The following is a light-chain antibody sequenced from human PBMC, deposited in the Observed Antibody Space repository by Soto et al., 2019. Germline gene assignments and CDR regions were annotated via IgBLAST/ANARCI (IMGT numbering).Light chain of an antibody. V-gene: IGKV1-5*01. CDR3: QQYNSYSYT. J-gene: IGKJ2*01. CDR1: QSVSGW. Sequence: DIQMTHSPSTLSASVGDTVTVTCRASQSVSGWLAWYQQKPGEAPKLLIYDASSLESGVPSRFSGSGSGTEFTLTISSLQPDDFATYYCQQYNSYSYTFGQGTKVDNK. CDR2: DAS.